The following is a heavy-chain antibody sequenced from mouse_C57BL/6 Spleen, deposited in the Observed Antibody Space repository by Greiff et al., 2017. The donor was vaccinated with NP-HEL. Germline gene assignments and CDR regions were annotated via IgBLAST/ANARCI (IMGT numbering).Heavy chain of an antibody. D-gene: IGHD2-4*01. Sequence: QVQLQQPGAELVMPGASVKLSCKASGYTFTSYWMHWVKQRPGQGLEWIGEIDPSDSYTNYNQKFKGKSTLTVDKSSSTAYMQLSSLTSEDSAVYYCARRYDYDGGFAYWGQGTLVTVSA. CDR1: GYTFTSYW. J-gene: IGHJ3*01. V-gene: IGHV1-69*01. CDR2: IDPSDSYT. CDR3: ARRYDYDGGFAY.